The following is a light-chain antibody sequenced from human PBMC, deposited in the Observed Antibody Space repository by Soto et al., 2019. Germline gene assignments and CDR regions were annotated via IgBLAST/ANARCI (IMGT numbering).Light chain of an antibody. J-gene: IGLJ3*02. CDR1: STDVGTYKY. Sequence: QSALTQPASVSGSPGQSITISCTGTSTDVGTYKYVSWFQQHPGKVPKLMIYEVTNRPSGVSNRFSGSKSGGTASLTISGLQAEDEADYYCSSYTTSGTWVFGGGTKVTVL. CDR3: SSYTTSGTWV. V-gene: IGLV2-14*01. CDR2: EVT.